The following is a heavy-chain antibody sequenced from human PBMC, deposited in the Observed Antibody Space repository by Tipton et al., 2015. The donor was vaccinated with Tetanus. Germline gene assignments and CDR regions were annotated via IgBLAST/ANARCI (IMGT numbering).Heavy chain of an antibody. J-gene: IGHJ4*02. D-gene: IGHD2-2*01. CDR3: AKSDRVTRTSWYFHD. Sequence: TLSLPCTVSGGSVRSGDYSWNWIRQPPGKGLEWIGSLDYSGNTYYNSSLMSRVTISVDTSKNQFSLRLNSVTAVDTAVYYCAKSDRVTRTSWYFHDWGQGTLVTVSS. V-gene: IGHV4-30-2*03. CDR1: GGSVRSGDYS. CDR2: LDYSGNT.